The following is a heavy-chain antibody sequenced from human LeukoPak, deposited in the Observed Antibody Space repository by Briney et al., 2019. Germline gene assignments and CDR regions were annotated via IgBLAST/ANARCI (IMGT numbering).Heavy chain of an antibody. V-gene: IGHV3-23*01. CDR2: SASGGVT. Sequence: SASGGVTYYAGSVKGRFTISRDNSKSTLDLQMNSLRADDTAVYYCAEGGIYGDSGDFWGQGALVIVSS. J-gene: IGHJ4*02. D-gene: IGHD4-17*01. CDR3: AEGGIYGDSGDF.